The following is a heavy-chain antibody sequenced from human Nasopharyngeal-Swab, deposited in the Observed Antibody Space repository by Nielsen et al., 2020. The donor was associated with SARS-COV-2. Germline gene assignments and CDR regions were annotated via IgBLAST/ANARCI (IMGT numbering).Heavy chain of an antibody. D-gene: IGHD6-13*01. CDR2: IYYSGST. CDR1: GGSISSGGYY. Sequence: SETLSLTCTVSGGSISSGGYYWSWIRQHPGKGLEWIGYIYYSGSTYYNPSLKSRVTISVDTSKNQFSLKLSSVTAADTAVYYCARLSSWYLRNYYFDYWGQGTLVTVSS. CDR3: ARLSSWYLRNYYFDY. V-gene: IGHV4-31*03. J-gene: IGHJ4*02.